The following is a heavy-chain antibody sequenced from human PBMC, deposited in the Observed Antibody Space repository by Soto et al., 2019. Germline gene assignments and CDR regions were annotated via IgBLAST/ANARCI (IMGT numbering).Heavy chain of an antibody. Sequence: SESLSLTCTVSGGSISSGGYYWSWIRQHPGKGLEWIGYIYYSGSTYYNPSLKSRVTISVDTSKNQFSLKLSSVTAADTAVYYCARADYYDSSGYHNWFDPWGQGTLVTVSS. CDR2: IYYSGST. V-gene: IGHV4-31*03. D-gene: IGHD3-22*01. CDR1: GGSISSGGYY. CDR3: ARADYYDSSGYHNWFDP. J-gene: IGHJ5*02.